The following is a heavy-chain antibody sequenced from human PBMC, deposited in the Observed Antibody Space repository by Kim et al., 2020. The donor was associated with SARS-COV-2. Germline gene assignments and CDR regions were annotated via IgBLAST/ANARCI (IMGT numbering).Heavy chain of an antibody. CDR2: INHSGST. CDR1: GGSFSGYY. J-gene: IGHJ4*02. Sequence: SETLSLTCAVYGGSFSGYYWSWIRQPPGKGLEWIGEINHSGSTNYNPSLKSRVTISVDTSKNQFSLKLSSVTAADTAVYYCASGPTYYYGSGSPKHDYWGQGTLVTVSS. D-gene: IGHD3-10*01. CDR3: ASGPTYYYGSGSPKHDY. V-gene: IGHV4-34*01.